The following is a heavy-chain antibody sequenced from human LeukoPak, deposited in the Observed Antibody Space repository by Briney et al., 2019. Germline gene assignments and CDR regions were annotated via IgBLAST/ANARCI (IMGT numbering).Heavy chain of an antibody. J-gene: IGHJ4*02. V-gene: IGHV1-18*01. CDR2: ISAYNGNT. CDR1: GGTFSSYA. Sequence: ASVKVSCKASGGTFSSYAISWVRQAPGQGLEWMGWISAYNGNTNYAQKLQGRVTMTTDTSTSTAYMELRSLRSDDTAVYYCARDTPRYYYDSSGLLDYWGQGTLVTVSS. D-gene: IGHD3-22*01. CDR3: ARDTPRYYYDSSGLLDY.